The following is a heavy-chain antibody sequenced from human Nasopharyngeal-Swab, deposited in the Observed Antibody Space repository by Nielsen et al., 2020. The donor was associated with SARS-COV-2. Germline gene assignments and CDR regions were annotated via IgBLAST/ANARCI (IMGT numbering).Heavy chain of an antibody. D-gene: IGHD3-9*01. CDR1: GFTFSSYS. V-gene: IGHV3-21*01. CDR3: ASNYDILTGTPYYYYGMDV. J-gene: IGHJ6*02. CDR2: ISSSSSYI. Sequence: GESLKISCAASGFTFSSYSMNWVRQAPGKGLEWVSSISSSSSYIYYADSVKGRFTISRDNAKDSLYLQMNSLRAEDTAVYYCASNYDILTGTPYYYYGMDVWGQGTTVTVSS.